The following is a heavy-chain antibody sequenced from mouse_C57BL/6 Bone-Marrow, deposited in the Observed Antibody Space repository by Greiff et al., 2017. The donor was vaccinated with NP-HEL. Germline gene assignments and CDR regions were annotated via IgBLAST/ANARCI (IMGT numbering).Heavy chain of an antibody. V-gene: IGHV10-1*01. CDR3: VSSPTAQATVDY. D-gene: IGHD3-2*02. CDR1: GFSFNTYA. J-gene: IGHJ4*01. Sequence: EVKVVESGGGLVQPKGSLKLSCAASGFSFNTYAMNWVRQAPGKGLEWVARIRSKSNNYATYYADSVKDRFTISRDDSESMLYLQMNNLKTEDTAMYYCVSSPTAQATVDYWGQGTSVTVSS. CDR2: IRSKSNNYAT.